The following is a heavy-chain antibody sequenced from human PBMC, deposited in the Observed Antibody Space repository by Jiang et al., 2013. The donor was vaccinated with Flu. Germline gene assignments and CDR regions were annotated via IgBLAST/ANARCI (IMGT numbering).Heavy chain of an antibody. CDR1: GFTFSSYG. D-gene: IGHD6-19*01. V-gene: IGHV3-30*18. J-gene: IGHJ4*02. CDR3: AKDRGAVARGTMVFDY. CDR2: ISYDGSNK. Sequence: QLLESGGGVVQPGRSLRLSCAASGFTFSSYGMHWVRQAPGKGLEWVAVISYDGSNKYYADSVKGRFTISRDNSKNTLYLQMNSLRAEDTAVYYCAKDRGAVARGTMVFDYWGQGPWSPSPQ.